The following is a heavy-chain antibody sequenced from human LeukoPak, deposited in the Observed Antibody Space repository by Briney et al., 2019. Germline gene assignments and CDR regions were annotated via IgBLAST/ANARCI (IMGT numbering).Heavy chain of an antibody. CDR1: GFTFSSYS. Sequence: KTGGSLRLSCAASGFTFSSYSMNWVRQAPGKGLEWVSSISSSSSYIHYADSVKGRFTISRDNAKHSMYLQMNSLRAEDTAVYYCARSRQTTVVIPALNWGQGTLVTVSS. J-gene: IGHJ4*02. CDR2: ISSSSSYI. V-gene: IGHV3-21*01. D-gene: IGHD4-23*01. CDR3: ARSRQTTVVIPALN.